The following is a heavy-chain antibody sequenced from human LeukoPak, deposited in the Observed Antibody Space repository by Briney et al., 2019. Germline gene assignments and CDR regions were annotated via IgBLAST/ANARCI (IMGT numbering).Heavy chain of an antibody. CDR1: GFTFSSYA. V-gene: IGHV3-23*01. Sequence: PGGSLRLSCAASGFTFSSYAMSWVRQAPGKGLEWISAISGSGGSTYYADSVKGRFTISRDNSKNTLYLQMNSLRAEDTAVYYCAKDRKSMLTVAGDFDYWGQGTLVTVSS. CDR3: AKDRKSMLTVAGDFDY. D-gene: IGHD6-19*01. CDR2: ISGSGGST. J-gene: IGHJ4*02.